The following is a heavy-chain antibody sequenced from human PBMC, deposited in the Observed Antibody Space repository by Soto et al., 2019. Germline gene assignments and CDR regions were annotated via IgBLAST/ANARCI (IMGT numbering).Heavy chain of an antibody. CDR3: ARRGSGSYYDY. CDR2: ISGSGGST. Sequence: EVQLLESGGGLVQPGGSLRLSCAASGFTFSSYAMRWVRQAPVKGLEWVSAISGSGGSTYYADSVKGRFTISRDNSKNTLYRKMNGLRAEDTAVYYCARRGSGSYYDYWGQGTLVTVSS. CDR1: GFTFSSYA. V-gene: IGHV3-23*01. D-gene: IGHD1-26*01. J-gene: IGHJ4*02.